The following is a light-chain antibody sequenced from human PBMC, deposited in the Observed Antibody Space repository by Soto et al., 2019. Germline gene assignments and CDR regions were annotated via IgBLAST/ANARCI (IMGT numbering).Light chain of an antibody. J-gene: IGKJ4*02. CDR1: QSISSW. V-gene: IGKV1-5*01. CDR3: QHYNSYSSLT. CDR2: DAS. Sequence: DIQMTQSPSTLSASVGDRVTITCRASQSISSWLDWYQQKPGKAPKLLIYDASSLESGVPSRFSGSGSGTEFTLTISSLQPDDFATYYCQHYNSYSSLTCGGGTKVEIK.